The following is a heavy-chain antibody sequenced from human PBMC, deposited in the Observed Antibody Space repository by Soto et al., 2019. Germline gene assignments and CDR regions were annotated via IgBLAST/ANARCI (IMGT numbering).Heavy chain of an antibody. CDR2: IGIYANT. V-gene: IGHV3-23*01. J-gene: IGHJ4*02. CDR3: AKESTVGSPGDYFDS. CDR1: GFTFSSYD. D-gene: IGHD1-26*01. Sequence: EVELLESGGDLVQPGGSLRLSCAASGFTFSSYDINWVRQAPGKGLEWVSAIGIYANTYYAGSVKGRFTISRDYSKNTVYLQLNSLRVDVTAVYYCAKESTVGSPGDYFDSWGQGTLVTGSS.